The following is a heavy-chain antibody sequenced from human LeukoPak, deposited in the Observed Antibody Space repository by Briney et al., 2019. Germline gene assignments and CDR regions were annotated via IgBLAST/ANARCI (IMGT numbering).Heavy chain of an antibody. Sequence: GASVKVSCKASGGTFSSYAISWVRQAPGQGLEWMGGIIPIVGTANYAQKFQGRVTITTDESTSTAYMELSSLRSEDTAVYYCARGGLGASRYNWFDPWGQGTLVTVSS. CDR2: IIPIVGTA. J-gene: IGHJ5*02. V-gene: IGHV1-69*05. CDR1: GGTFSSYA. D-gene: IGHD1-26*01. CDR3: ARGGLGASRYNWFDP.